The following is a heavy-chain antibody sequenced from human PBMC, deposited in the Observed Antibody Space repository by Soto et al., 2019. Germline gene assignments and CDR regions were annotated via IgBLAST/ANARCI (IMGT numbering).Heavy chain of an antibody. CDR2: FDPEDGET. CDR3: STCGSQTEFFPH. V-gene: IGHV1-24*01. J-gene: IGHJ1*01. Sequence: ASVKVSCKVSGYTLTELSMHWVRQAPGKGLEWMGGFDPEDGETIYAQKFQGRVTMTEDTSTDTAYMELSSLRSEDTAVYYCSTCGSQTEFFPHWGQGTLVTASS. D-gene: IGHD6-25*01. CDR1: GYTLTELS.